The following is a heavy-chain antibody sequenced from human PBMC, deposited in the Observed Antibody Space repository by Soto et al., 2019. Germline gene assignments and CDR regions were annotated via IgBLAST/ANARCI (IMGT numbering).Heavy chain of an antibody. Sequence: QVQLVQSGAEVKKPGSSVKVSCKASGGTFSSYTVSWVRQAPGQGLEWMGRIIPILGIANYAQKFQGRVTITADKSTGTAYMGLSSLRFEDTAVYYCANPPRYWGQGTLVIVSS. CDR2: IIPILGIA. J-gene: IGHJ4*02. CDR1: GGTFSSYT. CDR3: ANPPRY. V-gene: IGHV1-69*02.